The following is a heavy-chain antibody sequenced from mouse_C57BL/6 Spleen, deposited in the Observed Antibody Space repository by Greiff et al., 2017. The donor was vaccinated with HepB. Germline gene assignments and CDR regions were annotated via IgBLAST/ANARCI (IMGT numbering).Heavy chain of an antibody. D-gene: IGHD2-4*01. J-gene: IGHJ1*03. V-gene: IGHV5-2*03. CDR3: ARRGDYDGYWYFDV. Sequence: DVMLVESGGGLVQPGESLKLSCESNEYEFPSHDMSWVRKTPEKRLELVAAINSDGGSTYYPDTMERRFIISRDNTKKTLYLQMSSLRSEDTALYYCARRGDYDGYWYFDVWGTGTTVTVSS. CDR2: INSDGGST. CDR1: EYEFPSHD.